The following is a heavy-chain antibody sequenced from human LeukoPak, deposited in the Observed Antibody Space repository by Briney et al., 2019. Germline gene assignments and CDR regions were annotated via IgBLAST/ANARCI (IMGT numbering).Heavy chain of an antibody. CDR1: GFTFSSYG. CDR2: IWYDGSNK. CDR3: ARLKGVATPFDY. Sequence: EGSLSLSCGASGFTFSSYGMHWVRRAPGKGLEGVAVIWYDGSNKYYADSVKGRFTISRDNSKNTLYLQMNSLRAEDTAVYYCARLKGVATPFDYGGQGTLVTVSS. V-gene: IGHV3-33*01. D-gene: IGHD5-12*01. J-gene: IGHJ4*02.